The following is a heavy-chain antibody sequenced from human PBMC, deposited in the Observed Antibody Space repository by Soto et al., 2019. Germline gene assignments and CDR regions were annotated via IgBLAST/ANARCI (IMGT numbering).Heavy chain of an antibody. CDR3: SGDTPGIEGATPD. J-gene: IGHJ4*02. D-gene: IGHD1-26*01. CDR2: INPKSGGT. V-gene: IGHV1-2*02. Sequence: QVQLVQSGAEVKKPGASIKVSCKASGYTFSAYYIHWVRQAPGQGLEWMGWINPKSGGTNNAQKFQGRVTMTSDTSISTASMELSRLTSDDTAVYYCSGDTPGIEGATPDWGQGTLVTVSS. CDR1: GYTFSAYY.